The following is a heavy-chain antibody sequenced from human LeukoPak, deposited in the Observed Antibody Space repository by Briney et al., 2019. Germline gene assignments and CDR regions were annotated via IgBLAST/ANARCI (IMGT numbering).Heavy chain of an antibody. V-gene: IGHV4-34*01. J-gene: IGHJ1*01. CDR1: GGSFSGYY. CDR3: ARGGGAAGYFRH. D-gene: IGHD6-13*01. Sequence: SETLSLTCAVYGGSFSGYYWSWIRQPPGKGLEWIGEINHGGSTNYNPSLKSRVTISVDTSKNQFSLKLSSVTAADTAVYYCARGGGAAGYFRHWGQGTLVTVSS. CDR2: INHGGST.